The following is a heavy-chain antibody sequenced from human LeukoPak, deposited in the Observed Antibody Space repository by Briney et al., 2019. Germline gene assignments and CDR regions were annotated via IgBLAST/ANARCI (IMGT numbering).Heavy chain of an antibody. CDR2: INSDGSST. CDR3: AREAGVVRGVIGSYYYYGMDV. D-gene: IGHD3-10*01. J-gene: IGHJ6*04. Sequence: PGGSLRLSCAASGFTFSSYWMHWVRQAPGKGLVWVSRINSDGSSTSYADSVKGRFTISRDNAKNTLYLQMNSLRAEDTAVYYCAREAGVVRGVIGSYYYYGMDVWGKGTTVTVSS. V-gene: IGHV3-74*01. CDR1: GFTFSSYW.